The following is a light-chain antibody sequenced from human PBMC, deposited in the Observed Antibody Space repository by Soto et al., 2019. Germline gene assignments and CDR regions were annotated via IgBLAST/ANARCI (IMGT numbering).Light chain of an antibody. Sequence: EIVLTQSPGTLSLSPGERATLSCRASQSVSSSYLAWYQQKPGQAPRLLIYGASSTATGIPDRFSGSGSGTDFTLTISRLEPEDFAVYYCQQYGSSHLYTCGQGTKLEIK. V-gene: IGKV3-20*01. CDR3: QQYGSSHLYT. J-gene: IGKJ2*01. CDR1: QSVSSSY. CDR2: GAS.